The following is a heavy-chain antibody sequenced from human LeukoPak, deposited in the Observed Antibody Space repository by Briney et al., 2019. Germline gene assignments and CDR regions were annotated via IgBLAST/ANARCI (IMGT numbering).Heavy chain of an antibody. CDR2: IYYSGST. V-gene: IGHV4-39*01. Sequence: PSETLSLTCAVSGSSISSNSYYWGWIRQPPGKGLEWIGSIYYSGSTYYNPSLKSRVTISVDTSKNQFSLKLSSVTAADTAVYYCARTRYYYNSRSYGAPYYFDYWGQGTLVTVSS. D-gene: IGHD3-10*01. CDR1: GSSISSNSYY. J-gene: IGHJ4*02. CDR3: ARTRYYYNSRSYGAPYYFDY.